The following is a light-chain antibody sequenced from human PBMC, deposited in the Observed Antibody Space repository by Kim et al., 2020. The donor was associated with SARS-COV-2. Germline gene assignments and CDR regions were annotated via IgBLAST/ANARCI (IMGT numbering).Light chain of an antibody. Sequence: QSVTMSSTGTSIDIGGYNYVSWYQQHPGKAPRLLISDVTQRPSGVPARFSGSKSGNTASLTVSGLQADDEAIYYCSSYSGIRNFGVFGGGTQLTVL. J-gene: IGLJ2*01. CDR2: DVT. V-gene: IGLV2-8*01. CDR1: SIDIGGYNY. CDR3: SSYSGIRNFGV.